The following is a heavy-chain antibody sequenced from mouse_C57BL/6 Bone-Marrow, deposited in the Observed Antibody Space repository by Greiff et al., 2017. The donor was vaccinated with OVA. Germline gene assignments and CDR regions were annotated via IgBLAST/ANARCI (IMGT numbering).Heavy chain of an antibody. CDR1: GFNIKDDY. V-gene: IGHV14-4*01. CDR3: TDITTVVPFAY. D-gene: IGHD1-1*01. J-gene: IGHJ2*01. Sequence: VHVKQSGAELVRPGASVKLSCTASGFNIKDDYMHWVKQRPEQGLEWIGWIDPENGDTEYASKFQGKATITADTSSNTAYLQLSSLTSEDTAVYYCTDITTVVPFAYWGQGTTLTVSS. CDR2: IDPENGDT.